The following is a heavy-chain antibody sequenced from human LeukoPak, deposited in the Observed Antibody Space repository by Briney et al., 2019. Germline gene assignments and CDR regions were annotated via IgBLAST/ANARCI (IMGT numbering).Heavy chain of an antibody. CDR1: DDSISDYY. CDR3: ARGKWIQLGVGFDP. CDR2: IHNSGTS. D-gene: IGHD5-18*01. J-gene: IGHJ5*02. V-gene: IGHV4-59*01. Sequence: PSETLSLTCTVSDDSISDYYRGWIRQPPGKGLEWIGYIHNSGTSTYNPSLKSRVTISVDTSKNQFSLKLSSVTAADTAVYYCARGKWIQLGVGFDPWGQGTLVTVSS.